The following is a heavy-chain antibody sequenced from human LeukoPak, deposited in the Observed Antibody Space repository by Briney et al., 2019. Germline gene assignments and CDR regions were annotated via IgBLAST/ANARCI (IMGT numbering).Heavy chain of an antibody. Sequence: PGGSLRLSCAASGFSFSGYSMNWVRQAPGKGLEWVSYITSGSSIIFYADSVKGRFIISRDNAQSSLYLQMNSLRAEDTAIYYCATHPHATAPAGIPWGQGTLVTVSS. V-gene: IGHV3-48*04. CDR1: GFSFSGYS. D-gene: IGHD2-2*02. J-gene: IGHJ4*02. CDR3: ATHPHATAPAGIP. CDR2: ITSGSSII.